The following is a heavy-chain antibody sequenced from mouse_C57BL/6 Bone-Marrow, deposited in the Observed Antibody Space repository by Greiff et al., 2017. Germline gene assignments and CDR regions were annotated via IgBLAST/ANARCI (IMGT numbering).Heavy chain of an antibody. V-gene: IGHV1-64*01. CDR2: LPPNSGST. CDR1: GYTFTSSW. CDR3: ARKRILYYAMDY. J-gene: IGHJ4*01. Sequence: QVQLQQPGAELVKPGASVTLSCKASGYTFTSSWMHWVKQRPGQGLEWIGMLPPNSGSTNYNEKFKSKATLTVDKSSSTAYMQLSSLTSEDSAVYYCARKRILYYAMDYWGQGTSVTVSS.